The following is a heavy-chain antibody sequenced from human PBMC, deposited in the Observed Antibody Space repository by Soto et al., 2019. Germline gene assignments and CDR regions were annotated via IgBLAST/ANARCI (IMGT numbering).Heavy chain of an antibody. CDR2: IIPIFGTA. V-gene: IGHV1-69*01. Sequence: QVQLVQSGAEVTKPGSSVKVSCKASGGTFSSYAISWVRQAPGQGLEWMGGIIPIFGTANYAQKFQGRVTITADESTRAAYMELSSLRSEDTAVYYWARALVVPAALYYYYGMDVWGQGTTVTDSS. J-gene: IGHJ6*02. CDR1: GGTFSSYA. D-gene: IGHD2-2*01. CDR3: ARALVVPAALYYYYGMDV.